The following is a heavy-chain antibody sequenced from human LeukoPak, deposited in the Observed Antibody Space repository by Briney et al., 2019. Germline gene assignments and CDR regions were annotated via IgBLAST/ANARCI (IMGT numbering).Heavy chain of an antibody. Sequence: GASVKVSCKASGYTFTSYGISWVRQAPGQGLEWMGGIIPIFGTANYAQKFQGRVTITADESTSTAYMELSSLRSEDTAVYYCARDNTAMVSWGQGTLVTVSS. V-gene: IGHV1-69*13. CDR3: ARDNTAMVS. CDR2: IIPIFGTA. J-gene: IGHJ4*02. CDR1: GYTFTSYG. D-gene: IGHD5-18*01.